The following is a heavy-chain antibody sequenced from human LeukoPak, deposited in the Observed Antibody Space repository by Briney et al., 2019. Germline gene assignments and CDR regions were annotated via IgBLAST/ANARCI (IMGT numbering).Heavy chain of an antibody. J-gene: IGHJ3*02. CDR1: GFTFSSYW. CDR3: ARDQLYSYGSGDDAFDI. D-gene: IGHD5-18*01. Sequence: GGSLRLSCAASGFTFSSYWMSWVRQAPGKGLEWVANIKQDGSEKYYVDSVKGRFPISRDNAKNSLYLQMNGLRDEDTAVYYCARDQLYSYGSGDDAFDIWGQGTMVTVSS. V-gene: IGHV3-7*01. CDR2: IKQDGSEK.